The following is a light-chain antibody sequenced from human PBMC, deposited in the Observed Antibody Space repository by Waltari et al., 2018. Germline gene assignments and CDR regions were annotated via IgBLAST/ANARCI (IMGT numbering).Light chain of an antibody. CDR2: YDD. V-gene: IGLV1-36*01. Sequence: QSVLTQPPSVSEAPRQRVTISCSGSSSNIGNNAVNWYQQLPGKAPKLLIYYDDLLPSGVSDRFSGSKSGTSASLAISGLQSEDEADYYCAAWDDSLNYVFGTGTKVTVL. CDR3: AAWDDSLNYV. J-gene: IGLJ1*01. CDR1: SSNIGNNA.